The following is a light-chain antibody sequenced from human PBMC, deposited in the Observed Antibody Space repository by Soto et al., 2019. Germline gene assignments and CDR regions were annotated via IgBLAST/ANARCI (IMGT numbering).Light chain of an antibody. CDR1: QDVGNR. Sequence: DIQMTQSPSSVSASVGDRVTITCRASQDVGNRLAWYQRKPGKAPNLLIYSASTLYIGVPSRFSGSGSGTDFTLTISCLQPEDFATYYCQQANTFPRTFGQGTKLEIK. V-gene: IGKV1-12*01. CDR3: QQANTFPRT. J-gene: IGKJ1*01. CDR2: SAS.